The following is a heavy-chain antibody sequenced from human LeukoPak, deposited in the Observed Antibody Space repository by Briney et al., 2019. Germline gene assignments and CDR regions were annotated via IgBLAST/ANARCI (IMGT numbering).Heavy chain of an antibody. Sequence: GGSLRLSCAASGFTFSSYWMHWVRQAPGKGLVWVSRINSDGSSTSYADSVKGRFTISRDNAKNTLYLQMNSLRAEDTAVYYCARSGGGDCIDYWGQGTLVTVSS. CDR2: INSDGSST. CDR3: ARSGGGDCIDY. D-gene: IGHD2-21*02. J-gene: IGHJ4*02. V-gene: IGHV3-74*01. CDR1: GFTFSSYW.